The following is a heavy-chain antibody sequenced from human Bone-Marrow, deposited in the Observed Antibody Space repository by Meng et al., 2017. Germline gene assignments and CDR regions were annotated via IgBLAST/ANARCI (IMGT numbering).Heavy chain of an antibody. CDR3: ARDWYYYDSSGYLDAFDI. D-gene: IGHD3-22*01. Sequence: ASVKVPCKASGYTFTSYYMHWVRQAPGQGLEWMGIINPSGGSTSYAQKFQGRVTMTRDTSTSTVYMELSSLRSEDTAVYYCARDWYYYDSSGYLDAFDIWGQGTMVTVSS. J-gene: IGHJ3*02. CDR2: INPSGGST. CDR1: GYTFTSYY. V-gene: IGHV1-46*01.